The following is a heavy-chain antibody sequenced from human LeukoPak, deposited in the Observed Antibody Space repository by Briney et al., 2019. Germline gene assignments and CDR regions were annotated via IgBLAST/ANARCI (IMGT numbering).Heavy chain of an antibody. CDR2: ISYDGSNK. CDR3: ARENYYDSSGYYY. V-gene: IGHV3-30-3*01. J-gene: IGHJ4*02. CDR1: GFTFSSYA. D-gene: IGHD3-22*01. Sequence: GRSLRLSCAASGFTFSSYAMHWVRQAPGRGLEWAAVISYDGSNKYYADSVKGRFTISRDNSKNTLYLQMNSLRAEDTAVYYCARENYYDSSGYYYWGQGTLVTVSS.